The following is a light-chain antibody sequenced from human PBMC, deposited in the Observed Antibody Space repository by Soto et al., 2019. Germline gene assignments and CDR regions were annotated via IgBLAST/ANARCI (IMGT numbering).Light chain of an antibody. CDR2: AAS. J-gene: IGKJ4*01. CDR1: QSISNH. V-gene: IGKV1-39*01. Sequence: DIQMTQSPSSLSASVEDRVIITCRASQSISNHLNWYQQKPGKAPKLLIYAASSLQSGVPSGFSGSGSGTDFTLTISSLQPEDFATYYCQQANSFPRTFGGGTKVDIK. CDR3: QQANSFPRT.